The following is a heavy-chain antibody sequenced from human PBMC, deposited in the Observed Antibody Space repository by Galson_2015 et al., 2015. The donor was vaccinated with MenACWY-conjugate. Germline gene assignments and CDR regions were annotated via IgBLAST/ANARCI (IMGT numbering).Heavy chain of an antibody. CDR2: ISYDGNNK. Sequence: SLRLSCAASGFTFSHYGMHWVRQAPGKGLEWVTAISYDGNNKYYADSVKGRFTISRDNSKNTVSLKMNGPTTEDTAVYFWAGVLSSGWPRQFDYWGQGTLVAVSS. CDR1: GFTFSHYG. CDR3: AGVLSSGWPRQFDY. V-gene: IGHV3-30*03. J-gene: IGHJ4*02. D-gene: IGHD6-19*01.